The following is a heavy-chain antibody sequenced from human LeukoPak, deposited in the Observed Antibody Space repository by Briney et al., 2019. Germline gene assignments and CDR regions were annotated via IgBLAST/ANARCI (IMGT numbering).Heavy chain of an antibody. Sequence: GGSLRPSCAASGFTLSSYAMSWVRQAPGKGLEWVSAISGSGGSTYYADSVKGRFTISRDNSKNTLYLQMNSLRAEDTAVYYCAPPPSGWFGELLFDYWGQGTLVTVSS. D-gene: IGHD3-10*01. CDR1: GFTLSSYA. J-gene: IGHJ4*02. CDR2: ISGSGGST. CDR3: APPPSGWFGELLFDY. V-gene: IGHV3-23*01.